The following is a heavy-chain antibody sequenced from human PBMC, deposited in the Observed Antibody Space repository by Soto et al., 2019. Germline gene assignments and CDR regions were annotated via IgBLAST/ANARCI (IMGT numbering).Heavy chain of an antibody. D-gene: IGHD6-6*01. J-gene: IGHJ4*02. CDR2: ISGNGARA. CDR3: AKRFHDSSTWCFDQ. Sequence: VQLLQSGGGLVQPGGSLRLSCAASGFTFDNYVMTWVRQAPGKGLEWVAGISGNGARAYYGDYVKGRFIVSRDNSKNTQYLQMNSPSVEDTALYYCAKRFHDSSTWCFDQWGLGTLVTVSS. CDR1: GFTFDNYV. V-gene: IGHV3-23*01.